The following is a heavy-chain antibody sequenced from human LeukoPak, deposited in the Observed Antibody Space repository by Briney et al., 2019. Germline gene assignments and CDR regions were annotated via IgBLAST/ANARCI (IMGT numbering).Heavy chain of an antibody. CDR1: GGSISSSSYY. CDR2: IYYSGST. V-gene: IGHV4-39*01. CDR3: ARHFLTRGNEVTTPPDY. J-gene: IGHJ4*02. D-gene: IGHD4-17*01. Sequence: SETLSLTCTVSGGSISSSSYYWGWIRQPPGKGLEWIGSIYYSGSTYYNPSLKGRVTISVDTSKNQFSLKLSSVTAADTAVYYCARHFLTRGNEVTTPPDYWGQGTLVTVSS.